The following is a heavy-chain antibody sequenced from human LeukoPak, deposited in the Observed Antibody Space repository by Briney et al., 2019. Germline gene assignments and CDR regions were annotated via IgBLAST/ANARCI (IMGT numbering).Heavy chain of an antibody. D-gene: IGHD3-10*01. CDR2: IYYSGST. CDR1: GVSVSGGSYY. V-gene: IGHV4-61*01. Sequence: PSETLSLTCTVSGVSVSGGSYYWSWIRQPPGKGLGWIGYIYYSGSTNYNPSLKSRVTLSIDTSKNQFSLKLTSVTAADAAVFYCARSYYYGSGTYRPFDCWGQGILVTVSS. CDR3: ARSYYYGSGTYRPFDC. J-gene: IGHJ4*02.